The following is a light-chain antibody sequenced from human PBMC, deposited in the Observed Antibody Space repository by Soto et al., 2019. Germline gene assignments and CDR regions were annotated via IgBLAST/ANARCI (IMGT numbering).Light chain of an antibody. J-gene: IGKJ1*01. Sequence: AIRMTQSPSSFSASTGDRVTITCRASQGISSYLAWYQQKPGKAPKLLIYAASTLQSGVPSRFSGSGSGTDFTLTISCLQSEDFATYYWQQYYSYGWTFGQGTKVEIK. CDR2: AAS. CDR1: QGISSY. CDR3: QQYYSYGWT. V-gene: IGKV1-8*01.